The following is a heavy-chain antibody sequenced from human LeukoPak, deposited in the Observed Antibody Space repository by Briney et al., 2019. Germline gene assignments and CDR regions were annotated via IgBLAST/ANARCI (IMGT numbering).Heavy chain of an antibody. J-gene: IGHJ4*02. CDR1: GYTFTSYG. D-gene: IGHD3-10*01. CDR2: ISAYNGNT. V-gene: IGHV1-18*01. Sequence: ASVKVSCKASGYTFTSYGISWVRQAPGQGLEWMGWISAYNGNTNYAQKLQGRVTTTTDTSTSTAYMELRSLRSDDTAVYYCARGRGISWFGELFAGYFDYWGQGTLVTVSS. CDR3: ARGRGISWFGELFAGYFDY.